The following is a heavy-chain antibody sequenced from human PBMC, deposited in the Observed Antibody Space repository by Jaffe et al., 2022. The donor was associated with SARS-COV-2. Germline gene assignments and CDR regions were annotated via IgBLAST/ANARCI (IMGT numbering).Heavy chain of an antibody. V-gene: IGHV3-30-3*01. D-gene: IGHD5-12*01. J-gene: IGHJ6*02. CDR2: ISYDGSNK. Sequence: QVQLVESGGGVVQPGRSLRLSCAASGFTFSSYAMHWVRQAPGKGLEWVAVISYDGSNKYYADSVKGRFTISRDNSKNTLYLQMNSLRAEDTAVYYCARDGPVVVATIKGYYGMDVWGQGTTVTVSS. CDR1: GFTFSSYA. CDR3: ARDGPVVVATIKGYYGMDV.